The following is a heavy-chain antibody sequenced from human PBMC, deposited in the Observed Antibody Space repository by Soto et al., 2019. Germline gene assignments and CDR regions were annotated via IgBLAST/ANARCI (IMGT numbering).Heavy chain of an antibody. J-gene: IGHJ6*02. CDR3: ARPLGEVVAAPADYYYGMEV. CDR2: IIPIFGTA. D-gene: IGHD2-15*01. Sequence: GASVKVSCKASGGTFSSYAISLVRQAPGQGLEWMGGIIPIFGTANYAQKFQGRVTITADESTSTAYMELSSLRSEDTAVYYCARPLGEVVAAPADYYYGMEVWGQGTTVTLSS. V-gene: IGHV1-69*13. CDR1: GGTFSSYA.